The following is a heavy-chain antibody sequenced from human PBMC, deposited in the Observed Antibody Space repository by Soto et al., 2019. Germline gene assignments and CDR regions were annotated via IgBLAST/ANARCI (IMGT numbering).Heavy chain of an antibody. CDR3: ARADAYYDSSGWNWFDP. CDR2: IYYSGST. CDR1: GGSISSGGYY. Sequence: SETLSLTCTVSGGSISSGGYYWSWIRQHPGKGLEWIGYIYYSGSTYYNPSLKSRVTISVDTSKNQFSLKLSSVTAADTAVYYCARADAYYDSSGWNWFDPWGQGTLVTVSS. D-gene: IGHD3-22*01. V-gene: IGHV4-31*03. J-gene: IGHJ5*02.